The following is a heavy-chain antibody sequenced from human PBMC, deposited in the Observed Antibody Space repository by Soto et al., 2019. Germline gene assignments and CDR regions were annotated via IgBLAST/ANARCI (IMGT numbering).Heavy chain of an antibody. CDR1: GFTFSNAW. D-gene: IGHD6-13*01. V-gene: IGHV3-15*01. J-gene: IGHJ6*02. Sequence: GGSLRLSCAASGFTFSNAWMSWVRQAPGKGLEWVGRIKSKTDGGTTDYAAPVKGRFTISRDDSKNTLYLQMNSLKTEDTAVYYCTTVRHSSSWYAYYYYYGMDVWGQGTTVTVSS. CDR3: TTVRHSSSWYAYYYYYGMDV. CDR2: IKSKTDGGTT.